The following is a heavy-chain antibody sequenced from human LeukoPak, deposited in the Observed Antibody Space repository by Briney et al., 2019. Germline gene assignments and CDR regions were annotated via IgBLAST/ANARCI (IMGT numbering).Heavy chain of an antibody. CDR1: GFTLSSYA. CDR2: TSGSGGGT. D-gene: IGHD1-1*01. CDR3: AKSYPYKF. V-gene: IGHV3-23*01. J-gene: IGHJ3*01. Sequence: AGGSLRLSCATSGFTLSSYAMSWVRQAPGKGLEWVSTTSGSGGGTDYADSVKGRIILSRDNSKNMLYLQMNSLRAEDTAVYYCAKSYPYKFWGQGTMVTVS.